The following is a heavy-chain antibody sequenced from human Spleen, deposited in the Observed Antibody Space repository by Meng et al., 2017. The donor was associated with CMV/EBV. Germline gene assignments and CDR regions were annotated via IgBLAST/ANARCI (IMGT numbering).Heavy chain of an antibody. CDR2: IYYSWST. Sequence: SETLSLTCTVSGGSISSDYCSWIRHHPGKGLEWIGYIYYSWSTTYNHSLKSRVTISVDTSKNQFSLKLSSVTAADTAVYYCARRCSSTSCCPTPTEGWFDPWGQGTLVTVSS. V-gene: IGHV4-59*01. CDR1: GGSISSDY. D-gene: IGHD2-2*01. J-gene: IGHJ5*02. CDR3: ARRCSSTSCCPTPTEGWFDP.